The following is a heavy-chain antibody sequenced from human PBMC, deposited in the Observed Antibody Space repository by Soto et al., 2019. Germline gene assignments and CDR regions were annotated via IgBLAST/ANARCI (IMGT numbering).Heavy chain of an antibody. D-gene: IGHD1-26*01. CDR3: AKRGGIGGATYFDY. CDR1: GFTFRPYA. J-gene: IGHJ4*02. V-gene: IGHV3-23*01. CDR2: ISGSGGST. Sequence: EVQLLESGGGLVQPGGSLRLSCAAPGFTFRPYAMSWFRQAPGKGLEWVSAISGSGGSTYYADSVKGRFTISRDNSKNSLYLQMNRLRAEDTAVYYCAKRGGIGGATYFDYWGQGTLVTVSS.